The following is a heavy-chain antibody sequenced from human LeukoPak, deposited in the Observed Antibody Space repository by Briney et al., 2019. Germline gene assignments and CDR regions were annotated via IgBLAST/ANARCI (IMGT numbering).Heavy chain of an antibody. J-gene: IGHJ4*02. V-gene: IGHV3-23*01. CDR2: ISGSGGST. D-gene: IGHD3-9*01. Sequence: GGSLRLSCAASGFTFSNYAMSWVRQAPGKGQEWVSSISGSGGSTLYADSVKGRFTISRDNSKNTLYLQMNSLRAEDTAVYYCAKPPSDNLLTGSLYYFDYWGQGTLVTVSS. CDR3: AKPPSDNLLTGSLYYFDY. CDR1: GFTFSNYA.